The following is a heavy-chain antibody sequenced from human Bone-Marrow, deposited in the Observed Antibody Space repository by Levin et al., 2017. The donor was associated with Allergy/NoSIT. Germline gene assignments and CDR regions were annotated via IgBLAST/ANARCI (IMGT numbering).Heavy chain of an antibody. J-gene: IGHJ5*02. Sequence: GASVKVSCAASGFTFRSYAMNWVRQAPGKGLEWVSTISDSGGRTYYPDSVKGRFTISRDNSKNTVFLQMSRLRADDTATYFCAKSFNSSSWPTYFDPWGQGALVTVSS. CDR1: GFTFRSYA. CDR3: AKSFNSSSWPTYFDP. V-gene: IGHV3-23*01. D-gene: IGHD6-13*01. CDR2: ISDSGGRT.